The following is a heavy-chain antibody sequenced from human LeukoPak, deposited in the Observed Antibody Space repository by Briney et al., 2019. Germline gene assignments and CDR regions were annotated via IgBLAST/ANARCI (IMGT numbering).Heavy chain of an antibody. D-gene: IGHD1-26*01. V-gene: IGHV3-11*06. Sequence: PSETLSLTCTVSGGSISSYYWSWIRQPPGKGLEWVSSITSTATHTYYADSVKGRFTISRDNAKNSLILQTSSLTVADTGIYYCARDGSPNYGYYAFFDNWGQGTLVTVSS. J-gene: IGHJ4*02. CDR2: ITSTATHT. CDR1: GGSISSYY. CDR3: ARDGSPNYGYYAFFDN.